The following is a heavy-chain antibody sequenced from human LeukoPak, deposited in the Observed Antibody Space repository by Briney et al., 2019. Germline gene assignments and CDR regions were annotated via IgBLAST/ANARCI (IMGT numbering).Heavy chain of an antibody. CDR3: ARDPSAVGATTFDY. J-gene: IGHJ4*02. V-gene: IGHV3-33*01. CDR1: GFTFSSYG. Sequence: GGSLRLSCAASGFTFSSYGMHWVRQAPGKGLEWVAVIWYDGSNKYYADSVKGRFTISRDNSKNTLYLRMNSLRAEDTAVYYCARDPSAVGATTFDYWGQGTLVTVSS. D-gene: IGHD1-26*01. CDR2: IWYDGSNK.